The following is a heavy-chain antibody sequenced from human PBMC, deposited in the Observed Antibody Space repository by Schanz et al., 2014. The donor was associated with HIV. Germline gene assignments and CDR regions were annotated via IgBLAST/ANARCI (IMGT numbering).Heavy chain of an antibody. D-gene: IGHD6-13*01. CDR2: IWYDGSNK. J-gene: IGHJ3*02. Sequence: QEQLVESGGGVVQPGKSLRLSCAASGFTFRNFGMHWVRQAPGKGLEWVAVIWYDGSNKYYADSVKGRFTISRDNAKNSLYLQMNSLRPEDTALYYCAKGTFLAADGHDAFDIWGQGTMVTVSS. V-gene: IGHV3-33*03. CDR1: GFTFRNFG. CDR3: AKGTFLAADGHDAFDI.